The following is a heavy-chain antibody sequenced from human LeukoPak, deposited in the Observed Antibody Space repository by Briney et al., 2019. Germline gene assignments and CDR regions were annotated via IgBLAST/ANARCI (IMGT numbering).Heavy chain of an antibody. J-gene: IGHJ4*02. CDR1: GFSLSSSGVG. V-gene: IGHV2-5*02. D-gene: IGHD6-19*01. CDR2: LFWDRDK. Sequence: SGPTLVKPTQTLTLTCTFSGFSLSSSGVGVGWIRQPPGKALEWLALLFWDRDKRYSPSLKTRLTITKYTSKNQEVLTFTYLEPVDRATDYCGHGSSGWLKFDDWGQGTPVSVSS. CDR3: GHGSSGWLKFDD.